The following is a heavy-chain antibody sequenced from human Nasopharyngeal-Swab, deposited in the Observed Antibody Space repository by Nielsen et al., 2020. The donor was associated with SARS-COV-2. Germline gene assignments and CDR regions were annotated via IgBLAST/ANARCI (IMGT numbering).Heavy chain of an antibody. D-gene: IGHD6-19*01. CDR1: GFTFSSYA. V-gene: IGHV3-30-3*01. Sequence: GESLQIPCAASGFTFSSYAMHWVRQAPGKGLEWVAVISYDGSNKYYADSVKGRFTISRDNSKNTLYLQMNSLRAEDTAVYYCARDRGIAVAGNYYYYGMDVWGQGTTVTVSS. J-gene: IGHJ6*02. CDR2: ISYDGSNK. CDR3: ARDRGIAVAGNYYYYGMDV.